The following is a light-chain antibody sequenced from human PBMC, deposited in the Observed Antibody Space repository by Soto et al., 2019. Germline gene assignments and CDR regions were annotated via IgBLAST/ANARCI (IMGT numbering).Light chain of an antibody. J-gene: IGKJ5*01. CDR3: QQHNSFSIT. Sequence: DIQMTQSPSTLSASVGDRVTITCRASQTISSWLAWYQQKPGKAPKLLIYAASTLESGVSSRFSGRGSGTEFTLTINSLQADDFATYYCQQHNSFSITFGQGTRLEIK. V-gene: IGKV1-5*01. CDR1: QTISSW. CDR2: AAS.